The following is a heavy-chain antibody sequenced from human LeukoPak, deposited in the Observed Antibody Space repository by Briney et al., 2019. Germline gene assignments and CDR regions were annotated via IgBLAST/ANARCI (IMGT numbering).Heavy chain of an antibody. V-gene: IGHV1-46*01. J-gene: IGHJ4*02. D-gene: IGHD3-3*01. CDR2: INPSGGST. CDR1: GYTFTSYY. CDR3: ARDQELRSRYDFWSGYSGLWDY. Sequence: ASVKVSCKASGYTFTSYYMHWVRQAPGQGLEWMGIINPSGGSTSYAQKFQGRVTMTRDTSTSTVYMELSSLRSEDTAVYYCARDQELRSRYDFWSGYSGLWDYWGQGTLVTVS.